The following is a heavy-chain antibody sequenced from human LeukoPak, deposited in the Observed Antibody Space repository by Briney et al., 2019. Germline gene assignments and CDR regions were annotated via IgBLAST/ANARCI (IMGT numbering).Heavy chain of an antibody. V-gene: IGHV4-39*01. D-gene: IGHD3-22*01. CDR2: IYYSGST. Sequence: PSETLSLTCTVSGGSISSSSYYWGWIRQPPGKGLEWMGSIYYSGSTYYNPSLKSRVTISVDTSKNQFSLKLSSVTAADTAVYYCARVPRITMIVVVITYFDYWGQGTLVTVSS. CDR1: GGSISSSSYY. J-gene: IGHJ4*02. CDR3: ARVPRITMIVVVITYFDY.